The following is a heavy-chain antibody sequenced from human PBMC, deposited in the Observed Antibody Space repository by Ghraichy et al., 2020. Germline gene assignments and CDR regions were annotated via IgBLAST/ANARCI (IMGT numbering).Heavy chain of an antibody. CDR1: GGSISSYY. CDR3: ARQPGSSLRYYYYYYGMDV. J-gene: IGHJ6*02. CDR2: IYTSGST. V-gene: IGHV4-4*07. Sequence: SQTLSLTCTVSGGSISSYYWSWIRQPAGKGLEWIGRIYTSGSTNYNPSLKSQVTMSVDTSKNQFSLKLSSVTAADTAVYYCARQPGSSLRYYYYYYGMDVWGQGTTVTVSS. D-gene: IGHD1-14*01.